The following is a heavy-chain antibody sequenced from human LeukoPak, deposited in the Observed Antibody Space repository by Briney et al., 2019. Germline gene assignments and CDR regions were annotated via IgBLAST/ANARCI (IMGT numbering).Heavy chain of an antibody. Sequence: GASVKVSCKASGYTFTSYYLHWVRQAPGQGLEWMGIINPSGGSTSYAQKFQGRVTMTEDTSTDTAYMELSSLRSEDTAVYYCATVVLPWELLSPPQFDYWGQGTLVTVSS. CDR3: ATVVLPWELLSPPQFDY. D-gene: IGHD1-26*01. CDR2: INPSGGST. V-gene: IGHV1-46*01. CDR1: GYTFTSYY. J-gene: IGHJ4*02.